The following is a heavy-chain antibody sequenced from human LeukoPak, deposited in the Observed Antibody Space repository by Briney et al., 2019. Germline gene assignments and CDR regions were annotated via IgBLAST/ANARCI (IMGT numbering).Heavy chain of an antibody. CDR1: GGTFSSYA. Sequence: SVKVSCKASGGTFSSYAISWVRQAPGQGLEWMGGIIPIFGTANYAQKFQGRVTITADESTSTAYMELSSLRSEDTAVYYCARDYYDSSGQPTYGMDVWGQGTTVTVSS. D-gene: IGHD3-22*01. CDR3: ARDYYDSSGQPTYGMDV. J-gene: IGHJ6*02. V-gene: IGHV1-69*13. CDR2: IIPIFGTA.